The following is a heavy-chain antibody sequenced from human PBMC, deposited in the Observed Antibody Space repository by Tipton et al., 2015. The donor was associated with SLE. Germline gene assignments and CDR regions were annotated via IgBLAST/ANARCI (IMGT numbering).Heavy chain of an antibody. CDR1: GGSISSYY. D-gene: IGHD3-10*01. Sequence: TLSLTCTVSGGSISSYYWSWIRQPPGKGLEWIGYIYYSGSTNYNPSLKSRVTISVDTSKNHFSLKLSSVTAADTAVYYCARVRGRGYFQHWGQGPLVTVSS. J-gene: IGHJ1*01. CDR3: ARVRGRGYFQH. V-gene: IGHV4-59*01. CDR2: IYYSGST.